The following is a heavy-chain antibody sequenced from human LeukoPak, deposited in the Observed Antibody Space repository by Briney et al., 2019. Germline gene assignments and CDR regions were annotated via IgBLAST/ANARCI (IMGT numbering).Heavy chain of an antibody. D-gene: IGHD3-3*01. CDR3: ARAGGYYDFWSGHDY. CDR2: IYYSGST. Sequence: SETLSLTCIVSGGSISSSSYYWGWIRQPPGKGLEWIGSIYYSGSTNYNPSLKSRVTISVDTSKNQFSLKLSSVTAADTAVYYCARAGGYYDFWSGHDYWGQGTLVTVSS. V-gene: IGHV4-39*07. CDR1: GGSISSSSYY. J-gene: IGHJ4*02.